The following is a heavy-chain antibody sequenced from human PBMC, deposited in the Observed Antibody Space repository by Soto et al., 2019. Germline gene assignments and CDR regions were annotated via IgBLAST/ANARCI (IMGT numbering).Heavy chain of an antibody. J-gene: IGHJ4*02. CDR1: GGTFSSYA. CDR3: ARNQDQLLLDGGFDY. Sequence: QVQLVQSGAEVKKPGSSVKVSCKASGGTFSSYAISWVRQAPGQGLEWMGGIIPIFGTANSAQKFQGRVTIXXDXSXTTAYMELSSLRSEDTAVYYCARNQDQLLLDGGFDYWGQGTLVTVSS. D-gene: IGHD2-2*01. V-gene: IGHV1-69*12. CDR2: IIPIFGTA.